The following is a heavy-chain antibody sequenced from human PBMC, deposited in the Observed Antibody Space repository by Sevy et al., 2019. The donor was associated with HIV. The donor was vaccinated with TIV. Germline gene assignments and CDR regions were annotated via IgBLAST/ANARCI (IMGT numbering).Heavy chain of an antibody. V-gene: IGHV3-9*01. D-gene: IGHD3-10*01. CDR2: ISWNSGSL. Sequence: GGSLRLSCAASGFTFDDYAMHWVRQAPGKGLEWVSGISWNSGSLGYADSVKGRFTISRDNAKNSLYLQMNSLRAEDTALYYCAKDMVRGALINYGMDVWGQGTTVTVSS. J-gene: IGHJ6*02. CDR3: AKDMVRGALINYGMDV. CDR1: GFTFDDYA.